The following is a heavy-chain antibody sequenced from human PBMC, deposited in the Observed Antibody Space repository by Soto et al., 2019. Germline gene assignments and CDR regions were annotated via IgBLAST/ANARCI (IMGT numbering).Heavy chain of an antibody. V-gene: IGHV4-39*01. Sequence: QLQLQESGPGLVKPSETLSLTCIVSGGSITRNNHYWGWIRQSPGKGLEWIGSILYSGSTNYNPSLKSRFTLSVETSKNQFSLKMSSVTAADTALYYCARLGSSGWYQGSYFDYWGQGTMVTFSS. CDR1: GGSITRNNHY. CDR2: ILYSGST. D-gene: IGHD6-19*01. J-gene: IGHJ4*02. CDR3: ARLGSSGWYQGSYFDY.